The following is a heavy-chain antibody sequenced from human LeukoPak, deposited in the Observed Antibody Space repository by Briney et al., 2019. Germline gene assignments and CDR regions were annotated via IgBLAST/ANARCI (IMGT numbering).Heavy chain of an antibody. CDR1: GFTFSTYA. Sequence: GGSLRLSCAASGFTFSTYAMSWVRQAPGKGLEWVSSISGSGSLTYYAGTVKGRFTISRDKSKNTLYLQMNSLRVEDTAVYYCAKDRPNYYDSSGHYYRRDGDYWGQGTLVTVSS. J-gene: IGHJ4*02. CDR3: AKDRPNYYDSSGHYYRRDGDY. CDR2: ISGSGSLT. V-gene: IGHV3-23*01. D-gene: IGHD3-22*01.